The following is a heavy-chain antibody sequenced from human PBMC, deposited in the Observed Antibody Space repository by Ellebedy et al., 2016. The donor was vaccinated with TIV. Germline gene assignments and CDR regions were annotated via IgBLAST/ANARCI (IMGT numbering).Heavy chain of an antibody. CDR1: GFTFSSYS. CDR3: ARDAASESHVLEFDY. CDR2: ISSSSSYI. D-gene: IGHD1-26*01. J-gene: IGHJ4*02. Sequence: GESLKISCAASGFTFSSYSMNSVRQAPGKGLEWVSSISSSSSYIYYADSVKGRFTISRDNAKNSLYLQMNSLRAEDTAVYYCARDAASESHVLEFDYWGQGTLVTVSS. V-gene: IGHV3-21*01.